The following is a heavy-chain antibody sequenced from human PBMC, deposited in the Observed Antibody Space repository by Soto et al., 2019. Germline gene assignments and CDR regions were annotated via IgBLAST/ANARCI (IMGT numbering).Heavy chain of an antibody. D-gene: IGHD1-7*01. CDR3: ARDGKELGSWFDP. J-gene: IGHJ5*02. V-gene: IGHV4-39*07. CDR2: VYYSGNT. Sequence: PSETLSLTCSVSGGSISSSTFYWGWIRQPPGKGLEWIGSVYYSGNTYYNPSLKSRVTISLDTSRNHFSLKLSSLTAADTAVYYCARDGKELGSWFDPWGQGTLVTVSS. CDR1: GGSISSSTFY.